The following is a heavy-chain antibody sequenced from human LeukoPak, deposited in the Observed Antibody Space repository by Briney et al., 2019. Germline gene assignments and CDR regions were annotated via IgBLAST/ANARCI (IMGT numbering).Heavy chain of an antibody. J-gene: IGHJ4*02. V-gene: IGHV3-74*01. Sequence: PGGSLRLSCAASVFTFSMNWLHWVRQAPGKGLVWVSRINSDGSITNYADSVRGGFTISRDNAKNTLYLQMSSLRAEDTAVYYCAKIDAYWGQGTLVTVSS. CDR3: AKIDAY. CDR2: INSDGSIT. CDR1: VFTFSMNW.